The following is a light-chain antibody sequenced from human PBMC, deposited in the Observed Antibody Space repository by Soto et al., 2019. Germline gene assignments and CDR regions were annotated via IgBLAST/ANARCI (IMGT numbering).Light chain of an antibody. Sequence: QSALTQPASVSGSPGQSITISCTGTSSDLGTYNYVSWYQQPPGKAPKLMIYDVSARPSGLSNRFSGSKFGNTASRTISGLQAEDESVYYCSSYANNVVFGGGTKLTVL. CDR1: SSDLGTYNY. V-gene: IGLV2-14*01. CDR2: DVS. J-gene: IGLJ2*01. CDR3: SSYANNVV.